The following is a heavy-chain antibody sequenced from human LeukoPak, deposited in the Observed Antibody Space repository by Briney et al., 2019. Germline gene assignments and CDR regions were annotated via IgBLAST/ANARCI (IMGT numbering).Heavy chain of an antibody. V-gene: IGHV3-23*01. CDR1: GFTFSSYA. CDR2: IIDSGEST. D-gene: IGHD3-16*01. Sequence: GGSLRLSCAASGFTFSSYAMSWVRQAPGKGLEWVSGIIDSGESTYYANFAKGRFTISRDNSNNTLYLQMNSLRAEDTAVYFCAKLGGQELHNYYVAVCGKGTTVAVSS. J-gene: IGHJ6*03. CDR3: AKLGGQELHNYYVAV.